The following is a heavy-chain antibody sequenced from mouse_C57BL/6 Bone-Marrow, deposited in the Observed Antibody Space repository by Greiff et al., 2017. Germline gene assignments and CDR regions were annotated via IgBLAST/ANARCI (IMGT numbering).Heavy chain of an antibody. V-gene: IGHV6-6*01. D-gene: IGHD1-1*01. J-gene: IGHJ4*01. CDR2: IRNKANNHAT. Sequence: EVKLEESGGGLVQPGGSMKLSCAASGFTFSDAWMDWVRQSPEKGLEWVAEIRNKANNHATYYAESVKGRFTISRDDSKSSVYLQMNSLRAEDTGIYYCTRDGSSYENYAMDYWGQGTSVTVSS. CDR1: GFTFSDAW. CDR3: TRDGSSYENYAMDY.